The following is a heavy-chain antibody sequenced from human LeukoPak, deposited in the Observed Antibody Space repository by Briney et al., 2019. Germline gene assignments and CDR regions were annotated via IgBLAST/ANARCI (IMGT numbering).Heavy chain of an antibody. Sequence: GGSLRLSCAASGFTFSDYWIHWVPQAPGKGLVWVSRINTDGSITNYADSVKGRFSISRDNAKNTLYLQMSSLRAEDTAVYYCARDRGPRTGFMVREAYDYWGQGTLVTVSS. D-gene: IGHD3-10*01. CDR1: GFTFSDYW. J-gene: IGHJ4*02. CDR3: ARDRGPRTGFMVREAYDY. CDR2: INTDGSIT. V-gene: IGHV3-74*01.